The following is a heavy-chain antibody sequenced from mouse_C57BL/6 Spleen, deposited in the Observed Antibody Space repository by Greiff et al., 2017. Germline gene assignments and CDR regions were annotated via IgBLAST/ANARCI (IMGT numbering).Heavy chain of an antibody. CDR2: IDPSDSYT. V-gene: IGHV1-69*01. CDR1: GYTFTSYW. D-gene: IGHD1-1*01. Sequence: VQLQQPGAELVMPGASVKLSCKASGYTFTSYWMHWVKQRPGQGLEWIGEIDPSDSYTNYNQKFKGKSTLTVDKSSSTAYLQLISLTSEDSVGYYCARSHYGRSLDCWGQGTTLTGSS. CDR3: ARSHYGRSLDC. J-gene: IGHJ2*01.